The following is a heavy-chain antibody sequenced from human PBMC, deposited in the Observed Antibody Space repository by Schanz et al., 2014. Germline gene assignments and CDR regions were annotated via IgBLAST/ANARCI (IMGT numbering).Heavy chain of an antibody. Sequence: EVQLLESGGGLVQPGGSLRLSCLASGFAFSSYGMNWLRQAPGKGLEWVSVIGVDGTTTYYADSVKGRFTISRDNSKNTLYLQMNSLRPKDTAVYYCAKYRGYYRVSGSYRELEYWGQGTLVTVSS. CDR2: IGVDGTTT. V-gene: IGHV3-23*01. CDR3: AKYRGYYRVSGSYRELEY. CDR1: GFAFSSYG. D-gene: IGHD3-10*01. J-gene: IGHJ4*02.